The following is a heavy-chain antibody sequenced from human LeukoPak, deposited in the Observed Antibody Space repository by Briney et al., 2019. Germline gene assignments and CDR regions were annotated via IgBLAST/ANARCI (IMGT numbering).Heavy chain of an antibody. J-gene: IGHJ4*02. Sequence: GGSLRLSCAASGFTFSTYAMGWVRQAPGKGLEWVSHFGGSGGSIYYADSVKGRFTISRDNSKNTLYLQMNSLRAEDTAVYYCAKSDCGGDCHLLDYWGQGTLITVSS. CDR3: AKSDCGGDCHLLDY. CDR2: FGGSGGSI. CDR1: GFTFSTYA. V-gene: IGHV3-23*01. D-gene: IGHD2-21*02.